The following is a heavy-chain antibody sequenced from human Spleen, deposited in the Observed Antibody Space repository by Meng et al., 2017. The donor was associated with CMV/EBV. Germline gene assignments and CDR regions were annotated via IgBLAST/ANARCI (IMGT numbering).Heavy chain of an antibody. Sequence: GESLKISCAASGFTFSNAWMSWVRQAPEKGLEWVGRIKSKTDGGTTDYAAPVKGRCTISRDDSKNTLYLQMNSLKTEDTAVYYCTTDPDPKYCGGDCYPNWFDPWGQGTLVTVSS. CDR3: TTDPDPKYCGGDCYPNWFDP. D-gene: IGHD2-21*02. V-gene: IGHV3-15*01. J-gene: IGHJ5*02. CDR1: GFTFSNAW. CDR2: IKSKTDGGTT.